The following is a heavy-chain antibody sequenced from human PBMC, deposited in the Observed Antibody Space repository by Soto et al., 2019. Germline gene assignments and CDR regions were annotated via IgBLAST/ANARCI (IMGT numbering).Heavy chain of an antibody. D-gene: IGHD6-19*01. J-gene: IGHJ4*02. V-gene: IGHV4-34*01. CDR1: GGSFSGYY. Sequence: PSENLSITCAVYGGSFSGYYWSWIRQPPGKGLEWIGEINHSGSTNYNPSLKSRVTISVDTSKNQFSLKLSSVTAADTAVYYCAIEAYSRGCIDYWCQGTL. CDR2: INHSGST. CDR3: AIEAYSRGCIDY.